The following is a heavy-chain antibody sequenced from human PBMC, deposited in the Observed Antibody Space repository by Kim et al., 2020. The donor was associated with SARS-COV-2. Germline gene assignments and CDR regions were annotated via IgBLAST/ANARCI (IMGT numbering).Heavy chain of an antibody. CDR1: GFTFSSYG. D-gene: IGHD3-10*01. V-gene: IGHV3-33*01. Sequence: GGSLRLSCAASGFTFSSYGMHWVRQAPGKGLEWVAVIWYDGSNKYYADSVKGRFTISRDNSKNTLYLQMNSLRAEDTAVYYCARDLGLLWFGERYPDAFAIWGQGTMVTVSS. CDR3: ARDLGLLWFGERYPDAFAI. J-gene: IGHJ3*02. CDR2: IWYDGSNK.